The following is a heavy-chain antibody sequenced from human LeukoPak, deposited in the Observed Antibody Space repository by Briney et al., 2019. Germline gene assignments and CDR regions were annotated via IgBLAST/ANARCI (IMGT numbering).Heavy chain of an antibody. V-gene: IGHV3-30*02. D-gene: IGHD3-3*01. Sequence: GGSLTLSCVGSGFIFTKFGMHWVRQAPGKGLEWVAFIRSDGSEEHYLGSVKGRFTISRDNSKNTVYLQMNSLRTEDTAVYHCAKLENSDSWSGSWGQGNLVTVS. CDR2: IRSDGSEE. J-gene: IGHJ5*02. CDR3: AKLENSDSWSGS. CDR1: GFIFTKFG.